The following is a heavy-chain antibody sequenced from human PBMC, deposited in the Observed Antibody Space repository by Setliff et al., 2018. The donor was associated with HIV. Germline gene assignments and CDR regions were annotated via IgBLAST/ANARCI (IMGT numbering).Heavy chain of an antibody. CDR3: ARDSSGQSTFLAPPWYFDL. V-gene: IGHV3-11*04. D-gene: IGHD2-2*01. Sequence: GGSLRLSCAVSGFSINDHDMNWVRQAPGKGLEWVSHISASGQTLYYADSVKGRFTISRDNARNLVFLQMNSLRAEDTAVYYCARDSSGQSTFLAPPWYFDLWGRGTLVTVSS. J-gene: IGHJ2*01. CDR1: GFSINDHD. CDR2: ISASGQTL.